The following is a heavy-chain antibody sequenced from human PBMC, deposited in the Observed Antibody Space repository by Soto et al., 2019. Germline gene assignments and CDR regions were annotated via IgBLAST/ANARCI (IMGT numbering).Heavy chain of an antibody. CDR1: GGSFSGYY. Sequence: PSETLSLTCAVYGGSFSGYYWSWIRQPPGKGLEWIGYFYHSGSTYYKPSLRSRVTISLDTSKNQFSLNLRSVTDADTAIYYCAREETGNDALDIWGQGTLVTVSS. D-gene: IGHD1-1*01. CDR3: AREETGNDALDI. CDR2: FYHSGST. J-gene: IGHJ3*02. V-gene: IGHV4-34*09.